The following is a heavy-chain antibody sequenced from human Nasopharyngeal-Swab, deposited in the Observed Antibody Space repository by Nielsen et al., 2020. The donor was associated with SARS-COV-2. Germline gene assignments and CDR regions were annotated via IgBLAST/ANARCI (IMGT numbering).Heavy chain of an antibody. CDR2: INGDGSAR. Sequence: GESLKISCVGTGFTFSSFWMNWVRQAPGKGLEWVANINGDGSARFYVDSVRGRFTVSRDNAKNSLYLQMNSLRVEDTAMYYCAREAYFNAVDYWGQGTLVTVSS. J-gene: IGHJ4*02. V-gene: IGHV3-7*01. CDR1: GFTFSSFW. D-gene: IGHD2/OR15-2a*01. CDR3: AREAYFNAVDY.